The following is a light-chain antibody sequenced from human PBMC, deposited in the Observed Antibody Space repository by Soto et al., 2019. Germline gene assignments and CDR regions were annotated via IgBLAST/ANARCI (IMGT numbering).Light chain of an antibody. CDR3: SSYTSSNTPYV. CDR2: EVT. Sequence: ALTQPASVSGSPGQSITISCTGSSSDVGAYHFVSWYQHHPGKAPKLILYEVTARPSGVSSRFSGSKSGNTASLTISGLQADDEANYYCSSYTSSNTPYVFGSGTKVTVL. J-gene: IGLJ1*01. V-gene: IGLV2-14*01. CDR1: SSDVGAYHF.